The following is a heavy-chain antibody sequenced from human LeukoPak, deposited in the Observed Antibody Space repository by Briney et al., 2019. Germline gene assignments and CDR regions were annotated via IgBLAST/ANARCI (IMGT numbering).Heavy chain of an antibody. CDR2: INHSGST. CDR3: ARLHRLYYDFWSGYPLFDY. J-gene: IGHJ4*02. V-gene: IGHV4-34*01. D-gene: IGHD3-3*01. Sequence: SETLSLTCAVYGGSFSGYYWSWIRQPPGKGLEWIGEINHSGSTNYNPSLKSRVTISVDTSKNQFSLKLSSVTAADTAVYYCARLHRLYYDFWSGYPLFDYWGQGTLVTVSS. CDR1: GGSFSGYY.